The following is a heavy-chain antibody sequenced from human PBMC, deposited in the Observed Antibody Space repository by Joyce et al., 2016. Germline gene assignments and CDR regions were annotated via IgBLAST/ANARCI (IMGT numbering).Heavy chain of an antibody. J-gene: IGHJ4*02. CDR3: AKDGYGTFDH. CDR2: IYIDDTT. V-gene: IGHV3-53*01. CDR1: GFTVSSDR. Sequence: EVQLVESGGGLIQPGRSLRLSCAASGFTVSSDRISWVRQAPGRGLEWLSVIYIDDTTYYANSVKGRFTISRDTSKNEVYLQLNSLRADDTAIYYCAKDGYGTFDHWGQGTLVTVSS. D-gene: IGHD2-2*03.